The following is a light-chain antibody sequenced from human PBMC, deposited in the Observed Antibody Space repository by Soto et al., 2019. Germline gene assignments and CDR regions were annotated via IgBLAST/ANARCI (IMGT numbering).Light chain of an antibody. Sequence: QSALTQPASVSGSPGQSITISCTGTSSDVGGYNYVSWYQQHPGKAPKLMIYDVSNRPSGVSNRFSGSKSGNTASLTISGLQAEDDADDYCCSYTSSSTLRVFGGGTKLTVL. CDR1: SSDVGGYNY. CDR2: DVS. J-gene: IGLJ2*01. CDR3: CSYTSSSTLRV. V-gene: IGLV2-14*01.